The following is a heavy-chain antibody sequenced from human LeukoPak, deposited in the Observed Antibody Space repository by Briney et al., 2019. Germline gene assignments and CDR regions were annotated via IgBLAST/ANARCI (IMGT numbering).Heavy chain of an antibody. CDR2: INHSGST. CDR3: ARHESFRSSWNY. Sequence: SETLSLTCAVYGGSFSGYYWSWIRQPLGKGLEWIGEINHSGSTNYNPSLKSRVTISVDTSKNQFSLKLSSVTAADTAMYYCARHESFRSSWNYWGQGALVTVSS. J-gene: IGHJ4*02. CDR1: GGSFSGYY. V-gene: IGHV4-34*01. D-gene: IGHD6-13*01.